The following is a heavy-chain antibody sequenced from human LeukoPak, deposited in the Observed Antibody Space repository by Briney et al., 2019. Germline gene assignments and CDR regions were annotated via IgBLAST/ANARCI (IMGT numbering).Heavy chain of an antibody. D-gene: IGHD6-19*01. J-gene: IGHJ5*02. CDR2: FDPEDGET. CDR3: ARAPTPAPYSSGWYRGNWFDP. Sequence: ASVKVSCKVSGYTLTELSMHWVRQAPGKGLEWMGGFDPEDGETIYAQKFQGRVTMTEDTSTDTAYMELSSLRSEDTAVYYCARAPTPAPYSSGWYRGNWFDPWGQGTLVTVSS. CDR1: GYTLTELS. V-gene: IGHV1-24*01.